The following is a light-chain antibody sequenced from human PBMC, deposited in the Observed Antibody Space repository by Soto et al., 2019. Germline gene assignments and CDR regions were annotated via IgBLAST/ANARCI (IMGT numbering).Light chain of an antibody. J-gene: IGKJ4*01. CDR2: KAS. CDR1: QSINTW. CDR3: QQYNSYSIT. V-gene: IGKV1-5*03. Sequence: DIKMTQSPSTLSASVGDRVTITCRASQSINTWLAWYQQKPGKAPKVLIYKASTLESGVPSRFSGSGSGTEFTLTISSLQPDDSATYYCQQYNSYSITFGGGTKVDIK.